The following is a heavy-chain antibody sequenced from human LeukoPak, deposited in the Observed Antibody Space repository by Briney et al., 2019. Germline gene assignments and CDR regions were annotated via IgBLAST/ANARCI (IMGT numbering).Heavy chain of an antibody. CDR2: ISWNGESI. CDR1: GFTFNYYA. D-gene: IGHD1-7*01. V-gene: IGHV3-9*01. Sequence: PGGSLRLSCAASGFTFNYYAMHWVRLAPGKGLEWVSGISWNGESIGYADSVRGRFTISRDNAKNSLYLQMNSLRAEDTAVYYCAKAPTGTMYNWFDPWGQGTLVTVSS. CDR3: AKAPTGTMYNWFDP. J-gene: IGHJ5*02.